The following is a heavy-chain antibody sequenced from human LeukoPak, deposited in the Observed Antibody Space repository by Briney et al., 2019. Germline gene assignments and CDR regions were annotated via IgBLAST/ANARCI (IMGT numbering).Heavy chain of an antibody. V-gene: IGHV3-15*01. Sequence: PGGSLRLSCVDSGFTFTNAWMSWVRQAPGKGLEWIGRIKSKADGETTNYAEPVRGRFTISRDDSKSAVYLQMNSLKIEDTAVYYCTTDLGTYYHGSQRLIPIDYWGQGTLVTVSS. CDR3: TTDLGTYYHGSQRLIPIDY. CDR2: IKSKADGETT. CDR1: GFTFTNAW. J-gene: IGHJ4*02. D-gene: IGHD3-10*01.